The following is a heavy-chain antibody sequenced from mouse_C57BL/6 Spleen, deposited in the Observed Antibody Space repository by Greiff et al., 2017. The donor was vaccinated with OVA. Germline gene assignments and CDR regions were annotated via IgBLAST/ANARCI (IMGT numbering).Heavy chain of an antibody. J-gene: IGHJ3*01. D-gene: IGHD2-4*01. CDR1: GYTFTDYE. CDR3: TPRHYDYWFAY. Sequence: QVQLQQSGAELVRPGASVTLSCKASGYTFTDYEMHWVKQTPVHGLEWIGAIDPETGGTAYNQKFKGKAILTADKSSSTAYMELRSLTSEDSAVYYCTPRHYDYWFAYWGQGTLVTVSA. CDR2: IDPETGGT. V-gene: IGHV1-15*01.